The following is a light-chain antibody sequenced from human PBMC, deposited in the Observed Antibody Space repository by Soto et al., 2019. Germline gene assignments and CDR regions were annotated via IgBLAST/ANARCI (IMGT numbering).Light chain of an antibody. CDR1: QSVSNN. V-gene: IGKV3-15*01. Sequence: ILMTQSPATLSVSPGERATLSCRASQSVSNNLAWYQQKPGKAPRLLIYDASTRVTGIPARFSGSGSGQEFTLTISGLQSEDFAVYYCKQYNNWPPWTFGQGTKVEIK. CDR2: DAS. J-gene: IGKJ1*01. CDR3: KQYNNWPPWT.